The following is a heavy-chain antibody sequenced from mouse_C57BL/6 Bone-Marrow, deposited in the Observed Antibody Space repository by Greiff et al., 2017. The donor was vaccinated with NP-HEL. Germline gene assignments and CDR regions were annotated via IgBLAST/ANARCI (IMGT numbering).Heavy chain of an antibody. CDR3: ARQWLLGPFAY. D-gene: IGHD2-3*01. CDR1: GFTFSSYG. J-gene: IGHJ3*01. Sequence: EVQLQESGGDLVKPGGSLKLSCAASGFTFSSYGMSWVRQTPDKRLEWVATISSGGSYTYYPDSVKGRFTISRDNAKNTLYLQMSSLKSEDTAMYYCARQWLLGPFAYWGQGTLVTVSA. CDR2: ISSGGSYT. V-gene: IGHV5-6*01.